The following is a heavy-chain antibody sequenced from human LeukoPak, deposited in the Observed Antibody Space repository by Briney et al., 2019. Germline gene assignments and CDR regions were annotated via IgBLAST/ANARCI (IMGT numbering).Heavy chain of an antibody. Sequence: GGSLRLSCAASGFTFSSYWMSWVRQAPGKGLEWVANIKQDGSEKSYVDSVKGRFTISRDNAKNSLYLQMNSLRAEDTAVYYCARVTVVAAPPGWFDPWGQGTLVTVSS. V-gene: IGHV3-7*03. J-gene: IGHJ5*02. CDR2: IKQDGSEK. CDR3: ARVTVVAAPPGWFDP. CDR1: GFTFSSYW. D-gene: IGHD2-15*01.